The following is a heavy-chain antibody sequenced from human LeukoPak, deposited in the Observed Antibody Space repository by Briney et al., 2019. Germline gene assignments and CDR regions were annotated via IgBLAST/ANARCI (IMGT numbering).Heavy chain of an antibody. CDR2: IYYSGST. CDR1: GGSISSSNW. CDR3: ARGGSWGYYYYYYMDV. Sequence: SETLSLTCAVSGGSISSSNWWSWVRQPPGKGLEWIGYIYYSGSTNYNPSLKSRVTISVDTSKNQFSLKLSSVTAADTAVYYCARGGSWGYYYYYYMDVWGKGTTVTISS. D-gene: IGHD2-15*01. J-gene: IGHJ6*03. V-gene: IGHV4-4*02.